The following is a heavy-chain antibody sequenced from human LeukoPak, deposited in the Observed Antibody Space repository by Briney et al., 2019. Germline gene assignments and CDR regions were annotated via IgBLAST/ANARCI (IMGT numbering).Heavy chain of an antibody. J-gene: IGHJ5*02. V-gene: IGHV3-21*01. D-gene: IGHD1-26*01. Sequence: GGSLRLSCAASGITFSSHAMSWVRQAPGKGLEWVSSISSSSSYIYYADSVKGRFTISRDNAKNSLYLQMNSLRAEDMAVYYCARGGWELQNWFDPWGQGTLVTVSS. CDR3: ARGGWELQNWFDP. CDR2: ISSSSSYI. CDR1: GITFSSHA.